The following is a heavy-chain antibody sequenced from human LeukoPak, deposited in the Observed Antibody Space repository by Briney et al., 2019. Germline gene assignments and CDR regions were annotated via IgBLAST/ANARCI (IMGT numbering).Heavy chain of an antibody. CDR2: IRSSSSYI. CDR1: GFTFSSYS. J-gene: IGHJ4*02. CDR3: ARDLDYGYFDY. V-gene: IGHV3-21*01. D-gene: IGHD4-17*01. Sequence: GGSLRLSCAASGFTFSSYSMNWVRRAPGEGREWVSSIRSSSSYIYYADSVKGRFTISRDNAKNSLYLQMNSLRAEDTAVYYCARDLDYGYFDYWGQGTLVTVSS.